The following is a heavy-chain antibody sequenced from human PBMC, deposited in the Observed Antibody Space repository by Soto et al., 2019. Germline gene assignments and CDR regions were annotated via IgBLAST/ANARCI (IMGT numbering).Heavy chain of an antibody. CDR1: GYSFTSYW. V-gene: IGHV5-51*01. CDR3: ARQHYDSSGYDYYYGMDV. J-gene: IGHJ6*02. D-gene: IGHD3-22*01. Sequence: PGESLKISCKGSGYSFTSYWIGWVRQMPGKGLEWMGIIYPGDSDTRYSPSFQGQVTISADKSISTAYLQWSSLKASDTAMYYCARQHYDSSGYDYYYGMDVWGQGTT. CDR2: IYPGDSDT.